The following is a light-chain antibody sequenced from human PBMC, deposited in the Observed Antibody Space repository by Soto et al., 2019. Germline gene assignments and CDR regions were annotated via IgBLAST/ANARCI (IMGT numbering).Light chain of an antibody. CDR2: DDS. CDR3: QVWDSSTDHNYV. J-gene: IGLJ1*01. V-gene: IGLV3-21*02. Sequence: SYELTQPPSVSVAPGQTATITCGGDNIGSKGVHWYQQKPGQAPVLVVYDDSDRPSGIPERFSGSNSRNTATLTISKVEAGDEADYYCQVWDSSTDHNYVFGTGAKLTVL. CDR1: NIGSKG.